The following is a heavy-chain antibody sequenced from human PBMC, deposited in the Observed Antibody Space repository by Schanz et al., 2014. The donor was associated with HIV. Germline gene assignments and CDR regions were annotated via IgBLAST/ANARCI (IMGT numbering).Heavy chain of an antibody. CDR3: ARDLRGDNYYVSDS. CDR2: IWYDGSNK. Sequence: QVQLVDSGGRVVQPGRSLRLSCAASGFTFSTYGMHWVRQAPGKGLEWVAVIWYDGSNKYYADSVKGRFTISRDNSKNTLYLQMNSLRAEDTAVYYCARDLRGDNYYVSDSWGQGTLVSVSS. V-gene: IGHV3-33*01. CDR1: GFTFSTYG. J-gene: IGHJ4*02. D-gene: IGHD1-26*01.